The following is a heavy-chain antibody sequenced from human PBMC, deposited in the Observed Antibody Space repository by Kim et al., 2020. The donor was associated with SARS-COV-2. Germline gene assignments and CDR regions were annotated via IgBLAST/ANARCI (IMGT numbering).Heavy chain of an antibody. CDR3: ARETDY. J-gene: IGHJ4*02. Sequence: ASVKVSCKASGYIFTDYYIHWVRQAPGQGLEWMGRLNPNTGGTNYAQKFQGRVTVTRDTSITTAYMELTSLRSDDTAVYYCARETDYWGQGTLVTVSS. V-gene: IGHV1-2*06. CDR1: GYIFTDYY. CDR2: LNPNTGGT.